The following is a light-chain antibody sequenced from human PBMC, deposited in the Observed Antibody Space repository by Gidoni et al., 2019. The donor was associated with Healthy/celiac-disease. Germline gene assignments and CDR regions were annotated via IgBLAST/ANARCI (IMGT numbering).Light chain of an antibody. Sequence: DIVLTQSPATLSLSPGSRATLSCRTSQSVSSYLAWYQQKTGQAPRLLIYDTANRATGIPARFSGSGSGTDFTLTINGLEPEDFAVYYCQQRSNWPTFXQXTRLEIK. CDR1: QSVSSY. J-gene: IGKJ5*01. V-gene: IGKV3-11*01. CDR2: DTA. CDR3: QQRSNWPT.